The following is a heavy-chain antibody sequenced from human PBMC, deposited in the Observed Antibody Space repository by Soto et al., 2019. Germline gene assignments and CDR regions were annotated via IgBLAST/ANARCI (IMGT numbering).Heavy chain of an antibody. CDR1: GFTFFNYA. V-gene: IGHV3-23*01. D-gene: IGHD3-3*01. Sequence: PGGSLRLSCAASGFTFFNYAMSWVRQAPGKGLESLSGISGSSGITYYADSVKGRFTISRDNSKNTMYLQMNSLRAEDAAVYYCAKDIAYDFSQNPYCYYGMDLWGQGTTVTVSS. CDR3: AKDIAYDFSQNPYCYYGMDL. J-gene: IGHJ6*02. CDR2: ISGSSGIT.